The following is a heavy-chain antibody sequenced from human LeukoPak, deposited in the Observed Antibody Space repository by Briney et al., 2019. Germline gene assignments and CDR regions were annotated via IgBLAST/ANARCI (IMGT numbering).Heavy chain of an antibody. CDR3: ARQFSGFHYYFDY. D-gene: IGHD5-12*01. J-gene: IGHJ4*02. CDR1: GYSFTNYW. CDR2: IYPGDSDT. V-gene: IGHV5-51*01. Sequence: GESLKISCKGSGYSFTNYWIGWVRQMPGKGLEWIGIIYPGDSDTRYSPSFQGQVTISADKPISTAYLQWSSLKASDTAMYYCARQFSGFHYYFDYWGQGTLVTVSS.